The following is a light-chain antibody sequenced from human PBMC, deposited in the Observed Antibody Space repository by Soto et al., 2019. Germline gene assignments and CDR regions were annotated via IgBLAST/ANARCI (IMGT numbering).Light chain of an antibody. CDR3: QQYQTYSLT. CDR2: DGS. Sequence: DIQMTQSPSTLSASIGARIIITCRASQSINTWLAWYQQKPGEAPKLLIYDGSTLARGVPSRFSVSGSETEFTLTISRLQPDACATFYCQQYQTYSLTFGQGTKV. J-gene: IGKJ1*01. V-gene: IGKV1-5*03. CDR1: QSINTW.